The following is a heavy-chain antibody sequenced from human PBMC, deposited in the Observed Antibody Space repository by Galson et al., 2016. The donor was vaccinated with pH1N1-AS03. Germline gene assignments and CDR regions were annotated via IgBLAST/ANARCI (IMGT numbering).Heavy chain of an antibody. V-gene: IGHV1-18*01. CDR1: DYTFG. J-gene: IGHJ6*02. D-gene: IGHD3-16*01. CDR3: ARSKPVQMMRDGLDV. CDR2: ISTYNGNT. Sequence: SVKVSCKASDYTFGIGWVRQAPGQGLEWMGWISTYNGNTKYAQKFQGRVTMTTDTSTSTAYMELRNLRSDDTAVYYCARSKPVQMMRDGLDVWGRGTAVTVSS.